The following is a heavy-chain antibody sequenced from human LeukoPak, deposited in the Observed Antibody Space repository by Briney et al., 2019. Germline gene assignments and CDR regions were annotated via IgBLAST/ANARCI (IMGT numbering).Heavy chain of an antibody. V-gene: IGHV3-30-3*01. CDR3: AREKARDPLGYCSSTSCYTFDY. J-gene: IGHJ4*02. CDR2: ISYDGSNK. CDR1: GFTFSTYA. Sequence: PGGSLRLSCAASGFTFSTYAMHWVRQAPGKGLEWVAVISYDGSNKYYADSVKGRFTISRDNSKNTLYLQMNSLRAEDTAVYYCAREKARDPLGYCSSTSCYTFDYWGQGTLVTVSS. D-gene: IGHD2-2*02.